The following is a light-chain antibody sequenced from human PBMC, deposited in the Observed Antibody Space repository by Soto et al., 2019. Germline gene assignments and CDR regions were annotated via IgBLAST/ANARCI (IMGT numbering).Light chain of an antibody. V-gene: IGLV1-40*01. CDR2: GNS. Sequence: QSVLTQPPAVSGAPGQRVTISCTGSSSNIGAGFDVHWYQQLPGTAPKLLIYGNSNRPSGVPDRFSGSRSGTSASLAITGLQAEDEADYYCQSYESSLTGSKVFRSGTKVTVL. J-gene: IGLJ1*01. CDR1: SSNIGAGFD. CDR3: QSYESSLTGSKV.